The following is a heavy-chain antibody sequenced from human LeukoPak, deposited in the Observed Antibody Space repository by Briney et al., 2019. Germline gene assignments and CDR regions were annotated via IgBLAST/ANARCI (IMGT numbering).Heavy chain of an antibody. Sequence: GGTLRLSCAASGFTFSSYGMSWVRQAPGKGLERVSAISGSGGSTYYADSVKGRFTISRDNSKNTLYLQMNSLRAEGTAVYYCAKDRGPYYYDSSGYADWGQGTLVTVSS. J-gene: IGHJ4*02. CDR3: AKDRGPYYYDSSGYAD. D-gene: IGHD3-22*01. CDR2: ISGSGGST. V-gene: IGHV3-23*01. CDR1: GFTFSSYG.